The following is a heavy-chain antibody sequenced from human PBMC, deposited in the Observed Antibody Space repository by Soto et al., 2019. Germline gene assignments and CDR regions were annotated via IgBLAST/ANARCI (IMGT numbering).Heavy chain of an antibody. V-gene: IGHV2-26*01. CDR2: ILSNDGK. CDR3: ARMLAVNYYYYYMDV. Sequence: QVTLKESGPVLVRPTETLTLTCTVSGFSLNNARVGVSWIRQPPGKALEWLAPILSNDGKSYSTSLKTRLSISKDTSKSQVVLTMTNMDPVDTATYYCARMLAVNYYYYYMDVWGKGTTVTVSS. J-gene: IGHJ6*03. D-gene: IGHD3-10*01. CDR1: GFSLNNARVG.